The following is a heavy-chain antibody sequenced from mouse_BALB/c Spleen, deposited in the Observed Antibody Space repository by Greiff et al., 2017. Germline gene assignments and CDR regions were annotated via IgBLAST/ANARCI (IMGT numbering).Heavy chain of an antibody. CDR1: GFTFSSYT. V-gene: IGHV5-6-4*01. J-gene: IGHJ4*01. D-gene: IGHD3-3*01. CDR2: ISSGGSYT. CDR3: TRDLGDGYAMDY. Sequence: EVKLVESGGGLVKPGGSLKLSCAASGFTFSSYTMSWVRQTPEKRLEWVATISSGGSYTYYPDSVKGRFTISRDNAKNTLYLQMSSLKSEDTAMYYCTRDLGDGYAMDYWGQGTSVTVSS.